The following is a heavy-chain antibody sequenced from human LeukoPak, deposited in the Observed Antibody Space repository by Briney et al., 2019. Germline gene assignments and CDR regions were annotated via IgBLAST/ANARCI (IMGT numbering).Heavy chain of an antibody. J-gene: IGHJ4*02. V-gene: IGHV4-61*02. CDR2: IYTSGST. Sequence: SETLSLTCTVSGGSIGSGSYYWSWIRQPAGKGLEWIGRIYTSGSTNYNPSLKSRVTISVDTSKNQFSLKLSSVTAADTAVYYCARSYGSGSYYIDFDYWGQGTLVTVSS. CDR1: GGSIGSGSYY. D-gene: IGHD3-10*01. CDR3: ARSYGSGSYYIDFDY.